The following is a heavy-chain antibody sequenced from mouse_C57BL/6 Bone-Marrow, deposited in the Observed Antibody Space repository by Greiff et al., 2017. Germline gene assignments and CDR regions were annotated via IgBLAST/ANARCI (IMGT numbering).Heavy chain of an antibody. CDR3: ARDAGTYYDYDRAMDY. V-gene: IGHV7-1*01. CDR2: SRNKANDYTT. J-gene: IGHJ4*01. CDR1: GFTFSDFY. Sequence: EVKVVESGGGLVQSGRSLRLSCATSGFTFSDFYMEWVRQAPGKGLEWIAASRNKANDYTTEYSASVKGRFIVSRDTSQSILYLQMNALRAEDTAIYYCARDAGTYYDYDRAMDYWGQGTSVTVSS. D-gene: IGHD2-4*01.